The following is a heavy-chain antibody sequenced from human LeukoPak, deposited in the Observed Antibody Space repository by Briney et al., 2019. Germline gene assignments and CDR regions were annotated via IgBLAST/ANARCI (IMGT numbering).Heavy chain of an antibody. Sequence: SETLSLTCTVSGRSISSGGYSWSWIRQPPGKGLQWIGYMYHSGSTYYNPSLKSRVTISVDRSKNQCSLKLSSVTAADTAVYYCARAPNYYDSSGYYYRPPLGFDYWGQGTLVTVSS. CDR3: ARAPNYYDSSGYYYRPPLGFDY. CDR1: GRSISSGGYS. V-gene: IGHV4-30-2*01. J-gene: IGHJ4*02. CDR2: MYHSGST. D-gene: IGHD3-22*01.